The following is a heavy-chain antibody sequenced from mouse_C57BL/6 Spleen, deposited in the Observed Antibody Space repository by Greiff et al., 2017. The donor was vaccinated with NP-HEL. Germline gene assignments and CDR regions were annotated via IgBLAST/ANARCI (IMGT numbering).Heavy chain of an antibody. V-gene: IGHV1-81*01. CDR3: ARWGGDAMDY. D-gene: IGHD1-1*02. CDR1: GYTFTSYG. Sequence: QVQLKESGAELARPGASVKLSCKASGYTFTSYGISWVKQRTGQGLEWIGEIYPRSGNTYYNEKFKGKATLTADKSSSTAYMELRSLTSEDSAVYFCARWGGDAMDYWGQGTSVTVSS. J-gene: IGHJ4*01. CDR2: IYPRSGNT.